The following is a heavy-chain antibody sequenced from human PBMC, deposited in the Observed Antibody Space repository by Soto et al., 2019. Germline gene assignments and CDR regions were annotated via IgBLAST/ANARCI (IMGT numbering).Heavy chain of an antibody. D-gene: IGHD6-13*01. CDR2: LSDSGGST. CDR3: AKVSSSWYSGFFDF. Sequence: EVQLLESGGGLVQPGGSLRLSCTASGYTFSSHAMTWVRQAPGKGLEWVSGLSDSGGSTYYADSVKGRFTISRDNSMNTLYLQVNTLRAEDTAVYYCAKVSSSWYSGFFDFWGQGTLVTVSS. J-gene: IGHJ4*02. CDR1: GYTFSSHA. V-gene: IGHV3-23*01.